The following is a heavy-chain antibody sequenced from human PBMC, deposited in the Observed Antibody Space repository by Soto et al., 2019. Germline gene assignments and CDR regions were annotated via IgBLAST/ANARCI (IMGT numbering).Heavy chain of an antibody. Sequence: SETLSLTCTVSGGSISSGGYYWGWIRQHPGKGLEWIGYIYYSGSTYYNPSLKSRVTISVDTSKNQFSLKLSSVTAADTAVYYCARDRSYYGSGEPWFDPWGQGTLVTVSS. CDR2: IYYSGST. CDR3: ARDRSYYGSGEPWFDP. J-gene: IGHJ5*02. V-gene: IGHV4-31*03. CDR1: GGSISSGGYY. D-gene: IGHD3-10*01.